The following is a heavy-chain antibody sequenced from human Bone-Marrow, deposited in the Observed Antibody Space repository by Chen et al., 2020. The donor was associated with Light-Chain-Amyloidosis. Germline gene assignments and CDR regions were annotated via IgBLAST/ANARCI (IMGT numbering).Heavy chain of an antibody. J-gene: IGHJ4*02. CDR3: ARRRDGYNFDY. V-gene: IGHV5-51*01. CDR2: IYPDDSDA. D-gene: IGHD5-12*01. Sequence: IGWVRQMPGKGLEWMGVIYPDDSDARYSPSFEGQVXXXXDKSITTAYLQWRSLKASDTAMYYCARRRDGYNFDYWGQGTLVTVSS.